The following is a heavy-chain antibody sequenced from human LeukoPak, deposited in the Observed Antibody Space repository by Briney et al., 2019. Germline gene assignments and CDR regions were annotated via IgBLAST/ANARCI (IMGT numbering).Heavy chain of an antibody. CDR2: IKQDGSEK. CDR1: GFTFSSYW. D-gene: IGHD3-22*01. Sequence: GGSLRLSCAASGFTFSSYWMSWVRQAPGKGLEWVANIKQDGSEKYYVDSVKGRLTISRDNAKNSLYLQMNSLRAEDTAVYYCARRDYYDSSGYYKFDYWGQGTLVTVSS. CDR3: ARRDYYDSSGYYKFDY. V-gene: IGHV3-7*01. J-gene: IGHJ4*02.